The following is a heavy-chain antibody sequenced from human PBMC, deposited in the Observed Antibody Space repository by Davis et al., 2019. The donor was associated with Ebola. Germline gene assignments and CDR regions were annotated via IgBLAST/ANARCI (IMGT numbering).Heavy chain of an antibody. D-gene: IGHD2-15*01. CDR1: GYTFTSYY. V-gene: IGHV1-46*01. Sequence: AASVKVSCKASGYTFTSYYMHWVRQAPGQGLEWMGIINPSGGSASYAQKFQGRVTMTRDTSTSTVYMELSSLRSEDTAVYYCARDLGYCSGGSCYGQLGFDYWSQGTLVTVSS. J-gene: IGHJ4*02. CDR2: INPSGGSA. CDR3: ARDLGYCSGGSCYGQLGFDY.